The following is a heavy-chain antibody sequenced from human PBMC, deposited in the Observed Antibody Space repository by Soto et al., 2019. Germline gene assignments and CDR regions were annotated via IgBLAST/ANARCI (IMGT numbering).Heavy chain of an antibody. CDR3: TRDIFRTITTVDF. J-gene: IGHJ4*02. D-gene: IGHD4-4*01. CDR2: ISWNGAFI. V-gene: IGHV3-9*01. Sequence: EVQLVESGGGLVQPGRSLRLSCVGSGFDFDDHAISWVRQAPGKGLEWVAGISWNGAFIGYANSVRGRFTISRDDAKNSLYLQMNSLRTEDTALYYCTRDIFRTITTVDFWGQGTLVTVSS. CDR1: GFDFDDHA.